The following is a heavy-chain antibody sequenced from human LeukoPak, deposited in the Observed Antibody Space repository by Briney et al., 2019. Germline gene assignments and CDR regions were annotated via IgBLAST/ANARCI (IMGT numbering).Heavy chain of an antibody. CDR2: ISSSSSYI. CDR3: AKRLRNFDMDV. J-gene: IGHJ6*02. V-gene: IGHV3-21*01. Sequence: GGSLRLSCAASGFTLSSYSMNWVRQAPGKGLEWVSSISSSSSYIYYADSVKGRFTISRDNAKNSLYLQMSSLRAEDTAVYYCAKRLRNFDMDVWGQGTTVTVSS. CDR1: GFTLSSYS.